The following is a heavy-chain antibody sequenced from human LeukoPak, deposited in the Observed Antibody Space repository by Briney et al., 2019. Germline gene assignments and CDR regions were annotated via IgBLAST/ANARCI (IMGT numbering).Heavy chain of an antibody. CDR3: AREGYYGSGSPPSLYFDY. CDR2: TSSDLNVK. J-gene: IGHJ4*02. D-gene: IGHD3-10*01. CDR1: GFSFSSYW. Sequence: GGSLRLSCAASGFSFSSYWMSWVRQAPGKGLEWVAVTSSDLNVKLYADSVKGRFTISRDNSRSTLYLQMNSLRPEDTAIYYCAREGYYGSGSPPSLYFDYWGQGTLVTVSS. V-gene: IGHV3-30*03.